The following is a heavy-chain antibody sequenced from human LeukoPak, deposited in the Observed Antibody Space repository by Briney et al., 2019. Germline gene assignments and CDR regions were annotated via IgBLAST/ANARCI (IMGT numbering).Heavy chain of an antibody. CDR2: INPNSGGT. J-gene: IGHJ5*02. CDR1: GYTFTGYY. CDR3: ARARDSLIWFDP. Sequence: GAAVKVSCKSSGYTFTGYYVHWVRQAPGQGLEWMGWINPNSGGTNYAQKSQGRVTMTRDTSISTAYMELSRLRSDDTAVYYCARARDSLIWFDPWGQGTLVTVSS. V-gene: IGHV1-2*02. D-gene: IGHD3-9*01.